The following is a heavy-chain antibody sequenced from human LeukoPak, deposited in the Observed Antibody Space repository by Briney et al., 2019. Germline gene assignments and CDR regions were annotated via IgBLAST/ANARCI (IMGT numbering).Heavy chain of an antibody. CDR2: IYYSGST. D-gene: IGHD5/OR15-5a*01. V-gene: IGHV4-39*01. CDR3: ARGFTPSVLQTGAISRWFDP. Sequence: PSETLSLTCTVSGGSISSSSYYWGWIRQPPGKGLEWIGSIYYSGSTYYNPSLKSRVTISVDTSKNQFSLKLSSVTAADTAVYYCARGFTPSVLQTGAISRWFDPWGQGTLVTVSS. J-gene: IGHJ5*02. CDR1: GGSISSSSYY.